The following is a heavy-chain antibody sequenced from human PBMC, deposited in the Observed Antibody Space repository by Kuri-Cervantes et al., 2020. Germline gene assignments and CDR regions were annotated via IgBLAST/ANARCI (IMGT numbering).Heavy chain of an antibody. V-gene: IGHV1-2*02. CDR1: GYTFTGYY. Sequence: ASVKVSCKASGYTFTGYYMHWVRQAPGQGLEWMGWINPNSGGTNYAQKSQGRVTMTRDTSISTAYMELSRLRSDDTAVYYCASIGPTFYYYGSGSLGTLDYWGQGTLVTVSS. J-gene: IGHJ4*02. CDR3: ASIGPTFYYYGSGSLGTLDY. D-gene: IGHD3-10*01. CDR2: INPNSGGT.